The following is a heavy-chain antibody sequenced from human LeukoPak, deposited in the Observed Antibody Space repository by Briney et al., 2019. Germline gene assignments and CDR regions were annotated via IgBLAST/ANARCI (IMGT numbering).Heavy chain of an antibody. CDR3: SRGGANDL. D-gene: IGHD4/OR15-4a*01. CDR1: GGSITSVY. Sequence: SETLSLTCTVVGGSITSVYWSWIRQPAGKGLEWIGRIFTSGSTAYNPSLKSRVTMSLDTSENQFFLKLSSVTAADTAAYFCSRGGANDLWGQGTLVTVSS. J-gene: IGHJ5*02. CDR2: IFTSGST. V-gene: IGHV4-4*07.